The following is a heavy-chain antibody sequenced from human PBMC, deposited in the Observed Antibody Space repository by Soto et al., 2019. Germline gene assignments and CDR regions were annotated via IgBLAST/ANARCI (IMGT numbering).Heavy chain of an antibody. CDR2: ISYSGNT. V-gene: IGHV4-39*01. CDR1: GGSIVTTSYY. Sequence: SETLSLTCTVSGGSIVTTSYYWGWIRQPPGKGLEWVGSISYSGNTYYNPSLKSRVTISIDTSKNQFSLKLTSVTAADTALYYSARPRYFDWLAQEFNWFDPWGQGTLVTVSS. J-gene: IGHJ5*02. CDR3: ARPRYFDWLAQEFNWFDP. D-gene: IGHD3-9*01.